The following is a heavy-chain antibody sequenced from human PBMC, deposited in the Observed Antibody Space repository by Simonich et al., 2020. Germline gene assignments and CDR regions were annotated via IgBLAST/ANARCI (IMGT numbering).Heavy chain of an antibody. Sequence: EVQLVESGGGLVQPGGSLRLSCAASGFTFSSYEMNWVRQAPGKGLEWVSYISIRGSTIYYADSVKGRFTISRDNAKNSLYLQMNSLRAEDTAVYYCARHYYGDYYFDYWGQGTLVTVSS. V-gene: IGHV3-48*03. J-gene: IGHJ4*02. D-gene: IGHD4-17*01. CDR2: ISIRGSTI. CDR1: GFTFSSYE. CDR3: ARHYYGDYYFDY.